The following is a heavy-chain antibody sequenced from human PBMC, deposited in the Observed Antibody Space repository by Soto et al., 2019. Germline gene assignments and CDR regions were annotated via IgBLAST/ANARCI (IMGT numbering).Heavy chain of an antibody. Sequence: QVQLVQSGAEVKKPGASVKVSCKASGYTFTSYDINWVRQATGQGLEWMGWMNPNSGNTGYAQKFQGRVTMTRNTSTSTACIELSSLRSDDRAVYCGAGGGGGSGDAFDIWGQGTMVTVSS. J-gene: IGHJ3*02. D-gene: IGHD1-26*01. CDR1: GYTFTSYD. V-gene: IGHV1-8*01. CDR3: AGGGGGSGDAFDI. CDR2: MNPNSGNT.